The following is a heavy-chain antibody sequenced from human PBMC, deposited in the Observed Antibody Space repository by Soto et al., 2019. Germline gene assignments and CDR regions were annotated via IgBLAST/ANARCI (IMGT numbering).Heavy chain of an antibody. CDR3: ARQDYSNYRGGMDV. V-gene: IGHV5-51*01. J-gene: IGHJ6*02. CDR1: GYSFTSYW. CDR2: IYPSDSDI. Sequence: PGESLKISCKTSGYSFTSYWIAWVRQMPGKGLEWMGIIYPSDSDIRYRPSFQGQVTISVDKSISTAYLQWSSLKASDTATYYCARQDYSNYRGGMDVWGQGTTVTVSS. D-gene: IGHD2-2*01.